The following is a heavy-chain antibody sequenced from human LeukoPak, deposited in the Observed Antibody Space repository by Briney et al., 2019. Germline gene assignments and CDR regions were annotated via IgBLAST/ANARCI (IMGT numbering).Heavy chain of an antibody. CDR1: GFTFSSYS. CDR2: ISSSSSTI. V-gene: IGHV3-48*01. J-gene: IGHJ4*02. Sequence: RTGGSLRLSCAASGFTFSSYSMTWVRQAPGKGLEWVSYISSSSSTIYYADSVKGRFTISRDNAKNSLYLQMNSLRAEDTAVYYCARDPDYRFDYWGQGTLVTVSS. D-gene: IGHD3-10*01. CDR3: ARDPDYRFDY.